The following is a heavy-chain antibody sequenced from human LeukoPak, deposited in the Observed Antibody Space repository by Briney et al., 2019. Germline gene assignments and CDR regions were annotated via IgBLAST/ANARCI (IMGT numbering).Heavy chain of an antibody. CDR1: GDPINSYY. CDR3: ARAGTLYGIAAAGRNWFDP. CDR2: NYYSGCT. Sequence: SEPQTLPCTVSGDPINSYYWSWLRQPPGKGLEGIGYNYYSGCTNYTPSLKSRVTISVDTSKNQFSQKLSSVTAADTAVYYCARAGTLYGIAAAGRNWFDPWGQGTLVTVSS. J-gene: IGHJ5*02. D-gene: IGHD6-13*01. V-gene: IGHV4-59*01.